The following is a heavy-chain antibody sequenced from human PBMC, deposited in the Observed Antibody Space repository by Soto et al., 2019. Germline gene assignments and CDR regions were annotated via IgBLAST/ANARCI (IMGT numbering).Heavy chain of an antibody. D-gene: IGHD3-3*01. CDR1: GYTFSDYY. CDR2: IDTSGTKI. CDR3: ASHYDMWSGYLSPVDY. J-gene: IGHJ4*02. V-gene: IGHV3-11*01. Sequence: GGSLRLSCAASGYTFSDYYMSWIRQAPGKGLEWISYIDTSGTKIYYADSVKGRFTITRDNAKNSLYLEMNSLRGEDTAVYYCASHYDMWSGYLSPVDYWGQGTLVTVSS.